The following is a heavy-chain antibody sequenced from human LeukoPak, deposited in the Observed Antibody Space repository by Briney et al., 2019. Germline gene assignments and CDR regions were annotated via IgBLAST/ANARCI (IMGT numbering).Heavy chain of an antibody. CDR2: LSSSGGTT. V-gene: IGHV3-23*01. J-gene: IGHJ4*02. CDR1: GFTFSSYW. CDR3: ARVGTDMT. D-gene: IGHD1-7*01. Sequence: GGSLRLSCAASGFTFSSYWMSWVRQVPGKGLEWVSGLSSSGGTTYYADSVKGRFTISRDNAKNSLYLQMNSLRAEDTAVYYCARVGTDMTWGQGTLVTVSS.